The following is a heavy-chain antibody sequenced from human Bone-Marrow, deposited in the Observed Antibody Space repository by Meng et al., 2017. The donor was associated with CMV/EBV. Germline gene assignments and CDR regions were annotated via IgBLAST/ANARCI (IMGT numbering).Heavy chain of an antibody. D-gene: IGHD6-6*01. CDR2: ISWNSGSI. CDR1: GFTFDDYA. J-gene: IGHJ6*02. Sequence: SLKISCAASGFTFDDYAMHWVRQAPGKGLEWVSGISWNSGSIGYADSVKGRFTISRDNAKNSLYLQMNSLRSDDTAVYYCARDLVVYYYYYGMDVWGQGTTVTVSS. V-gene: IGHV3-9*01. CDR3: ARDLVVYYYYYGMDV.